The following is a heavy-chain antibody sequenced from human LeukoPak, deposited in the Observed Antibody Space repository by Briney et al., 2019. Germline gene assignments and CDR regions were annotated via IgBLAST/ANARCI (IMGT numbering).Heavy chain of an antibody. Sequence: GGSLRLSCAASGFTFSSYSMNWVRQAPGKGLEWVSSISRSSGYMYYADSVKGRFTISRDNAKNSLYLQMNSLRAEDTAVYYCARGDIVVVTGAFDIWGQGTMVTVSS. CDR3: ARGDIVVVTGAFDI. CDR1: GFTFSSYS. V-gene: IGHV3-21*01. J-gene: IGHJ3*02. CDR2: ISRSSGYM. D-gene: IGHD2-21*02.